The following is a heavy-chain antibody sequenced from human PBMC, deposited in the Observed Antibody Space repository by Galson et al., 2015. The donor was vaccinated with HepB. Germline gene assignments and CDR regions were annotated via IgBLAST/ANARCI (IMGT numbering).Heavy chain of an antibody. CDR2: IIPMFATA. Sequence: SVKVSCKASGGTLSSYDISWVRQAPGQGLEWMGGIIPMFATANYAQKFQGRITITADEATSTGYMELSSLRSEDTAVYYCARLYSADDYFGYWGQGPLVTVSS. V-gene: IGHV1-69*13. CDR1: GGTLSSYD. CDR3: ARLYSADDYFGY. J-gene: IGHJ4*02. D-gene: IGHD5-12*01.